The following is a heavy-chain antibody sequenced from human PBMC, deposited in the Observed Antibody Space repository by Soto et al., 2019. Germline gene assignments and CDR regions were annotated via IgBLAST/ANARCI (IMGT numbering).Heavy chain of an antibody. CDR2: ISPYNGNT. J-gene: IGHJ4*02. D-gene: IGHD3-16*02. CDR3: AREGGVWGSFRYFDY. CDR1: GYTFSSYV. V-gene: IGHV1-18*04. Sequence: QVQLVQSGVEVQKPGASVKVSCKASGYTFSSYVSNWLRQAPGQGLEWMGCISPYNGNTNYGQNLQGRVTMTTDTSTSIVDMELRSLRSDDTAVYYCAREGGVWGSFRYFDYWGQGTLVTVSP.